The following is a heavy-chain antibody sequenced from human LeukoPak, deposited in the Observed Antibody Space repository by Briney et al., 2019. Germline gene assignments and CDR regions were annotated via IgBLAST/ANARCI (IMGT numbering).Heavy chain of an antibody. CDR3: ARYGSGTYSDDHFQH. J-gene: IGHJ1*01. V-gene: IGHV4-59*08. D-gene: IGHD3-10*01. Sequence: PSETLSLTCTVSVGSISGYYWSWIRQPPGKGLEWIGVIYYSGSTKYNPSLKSRVTISVDTSKNQFSLKLTSVTAADTAVYYCARYGSGTYSDDHFQHWGQGTLVTVSS. CDR2: IYYSGST. CDR1: VGSISGYY.